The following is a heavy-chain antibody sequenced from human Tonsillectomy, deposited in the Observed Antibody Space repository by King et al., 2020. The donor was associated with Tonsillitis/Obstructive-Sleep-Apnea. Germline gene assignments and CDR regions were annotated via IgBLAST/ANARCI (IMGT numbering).Heavy chain of an antibody. V-gene: IGHV2-70*11. CDR2: IAWDNDK. CDR3: ARRDDSSGQFDY. Sequence: VTLKESGPALVKPTQTLTLTCTFSGFSLSTSGMCVSWIRQPPGKALEWLTRIAWDNDKYYSKSLKTRLTISKDTSKNQVVLTMTNMDPVNTATYYCARRDDSSGQFDYWGQGTLVTVSS. J-gene: IGHJ4*02. CDR1: GFSLSTSGMC. D-gene: IGHD3-22*01.